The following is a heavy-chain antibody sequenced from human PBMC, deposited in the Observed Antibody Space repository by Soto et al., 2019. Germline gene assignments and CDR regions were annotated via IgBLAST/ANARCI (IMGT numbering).Heavy chain of an antibody. J-gene: IGHJ3*02. V-gene: IGHV3-48*03. CDR2: ISSSGSTI. CDR1: GFTFSSYE. Sequence: GGSLRLSCAASGFTFSSYEMNWVRQAPGKGLEWVSYISSSGSTIYYADSVKGRFTISRDNAKNSLYLQMNSLRAEDTAVYYGARWVAAAVDDAFDIWGQGTMVTVSS. D-gene: IGHD6-13*01. CDR3: ARWVAAAVDDAFDI.